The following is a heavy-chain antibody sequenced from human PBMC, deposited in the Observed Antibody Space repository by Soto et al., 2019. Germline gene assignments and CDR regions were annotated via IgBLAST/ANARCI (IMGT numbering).Heavy chain of an antibody. Sequence: ASVKVSCKASGYTFTSYAMHWVRQAPGQRLEWMGWINAGNGNTKYSQKFQGRVTMTTDTSTSTAYMELRSLRSDDTAVYYCAEIVATISGWFDPWGQGTLVTVSS. CDR3: AEIVATISGWFDP. CDR1: GYTFTSYA. CDR2: INAGNGNT. J-gene: IGHJ5*02. V-gene: IGHV1-3*01. D-gene: IGHD5-12*01.